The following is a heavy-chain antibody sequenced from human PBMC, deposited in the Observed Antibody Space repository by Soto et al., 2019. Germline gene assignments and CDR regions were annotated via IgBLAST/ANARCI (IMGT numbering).Heavy chain of an antibody. D-gene: IGHD6-13*01. J-gene: IGHJ5*02. V-gene: IGHV4-34*01. CDR2: INHSGST. CDR3: ARGGPYSSSLGATYNWFDP. Sequence: SETLSLTCAVYGGSFSGYYWSWIRQPPGKGLEWIGEINHSGSTNYNPSLKSRVTISVDTSKNQFSLKLSSVTAADTAVYYCARGGPYSSSLGATYNWFDPWGQGTLVTVSS. CDR1: GGSFSGYY.